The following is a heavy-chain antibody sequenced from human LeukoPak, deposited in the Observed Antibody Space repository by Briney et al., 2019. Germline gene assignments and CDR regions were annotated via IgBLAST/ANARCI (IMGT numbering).Heavy chain of an antibody. Sequence: PGGSLRLSCAASGFTFSSFAMTWVRQAPGKGLEWVSTISDSGGSTYYADAVKGRFTISRDNSKDTLYAQMNSLRAEDAAVYYCAKSHSVAQGGYFDYWGQGTLVTVSS. J-gene: IGHJ4*02. D-gene: IGHD1-26*01. CDR2: ISDSGGST. CDR1: GFTFSSFA. CDR3: AKSHSVAQGGYFDY. V-gene: IGHV3-23*01.